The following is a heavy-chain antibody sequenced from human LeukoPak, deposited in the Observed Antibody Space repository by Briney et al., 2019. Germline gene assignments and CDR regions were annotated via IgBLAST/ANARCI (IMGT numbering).Heavy chain of an antibody. J-gene: IGHJ4*02. CDR1: GFAFRSYW. Sequence: SGGSLRLSCAASGFAFRSYWMSWVRQAPGKGLEWVANINQDGSEKYYVDSVKGRFTISRDNSKNTLNLQMNSLRAEDTAVYYCARGGYYGDNGPFDYWGQGTLVTVSS. CDR2: INQDGSEK. CDR3: ARGGYYGDNGPFDY. V-gene: IGHV3-7*02. D-gene: IGHD4-17*01.